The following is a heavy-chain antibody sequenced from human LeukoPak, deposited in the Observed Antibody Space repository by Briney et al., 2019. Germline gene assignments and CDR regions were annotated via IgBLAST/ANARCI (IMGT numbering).Heavy chain of an antibody. CDR2: ISYDGSNK. V-gene: IGHV3-30-3*01. Sequence: GGSLRLSCAASGFTFSSYAMHWVRQAPGKGLEWVAVISYDGSNKYYADSVKGRFTISRDNSKNTLYLQMNSLRAEDTAVYYCARGYCSSTSCPPHGNWFDPWGQGTLVTASS. J-gene: IGHJ5*02. D-gene: IGHD2-2*01. CDR3: ARGYCSSTSCPPHGNWFDP. CDR1: GFTFSSYA.